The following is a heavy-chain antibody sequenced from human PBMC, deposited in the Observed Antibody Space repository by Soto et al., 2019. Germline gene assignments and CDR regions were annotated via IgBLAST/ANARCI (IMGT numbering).Heavy chain of an antibody. Sequence: EVQLLESGGGLVQPGGSLRLSCAASGFTFSSYAMSWVRQAPGKGLEWVSAISGSGGSTYYADSVKGRFTISRDNSKXXXXXXXXXXXAEDTAVYYCAKVFEDAFDIWGQGTMVTVSS. J-gene: IGHJ3*02. CDR2: ISGSGGST. D-gene: IGHD3-3*01. CDR3: AKVFEDAFDI. V-gene: IGHV3-23*01. CDR1: GFTFSSYA.